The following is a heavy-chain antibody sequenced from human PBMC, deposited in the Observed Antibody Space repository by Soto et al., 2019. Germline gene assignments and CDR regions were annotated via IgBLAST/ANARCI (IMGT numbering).Heavy chain of an antibody. CDR1: GFTFSGSA. J-gene: IGHJ4*02. D-gene: IGHD6-19*01. Sequence: EVQLVESGGGLVQPGGSLKLSCAASGFTFSGSAMHWVRQASGKGLEWVGRIRSKANSYATAYAASVKGRFTISRDDSKNTAYLQMNGLKTEDTAVYYCTAPGIAVAGNDYWGQGTLVTVSS. CDR3: TAPGIAVAGNDY. V-gene: IGHV3-73*02. CDR2: IRSKANSYAT.